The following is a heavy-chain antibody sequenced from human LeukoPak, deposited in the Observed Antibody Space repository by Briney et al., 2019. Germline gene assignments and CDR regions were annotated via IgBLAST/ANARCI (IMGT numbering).Heavy chain of an antibody. CDR2: IHQSGST. CDR1: GYSVSSGNY. V-gene: IGHV4-38-2*02. J-gene: IGHJ4*02. D-gene: IGHD6-13*01. Sequence: PSETLSLTCIVSGYSVSSGNYWGWIRQSPEKGLEWIGSIHQSGSTYYNPSLTSRVTISVDTSKNQFSLRLRSVTAADTAVYYCGRGLSAPAAAGIWGQGTLVTVSS. CDR3: GRGLSAPAAAGI.